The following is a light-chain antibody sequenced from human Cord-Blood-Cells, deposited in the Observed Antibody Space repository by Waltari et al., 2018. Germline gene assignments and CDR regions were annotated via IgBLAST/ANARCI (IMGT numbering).Light chain of an antibody. J-gene: IGLJ2*01. CDR2: GKN. Sequence: SSELTQDPAVSVALGQTVRITCQGDSLRSYYASWYQQKPGQALVLVIYGKNNRPSGIPDRFSGASSGNTASLTITGAQAEDEADYYCNSRDSSGNHLEFGGGTKLTVL. V-gene: IGLV3-19*01. CDR1: SLRSYY. CDR3: NSRDSSGNHLE.